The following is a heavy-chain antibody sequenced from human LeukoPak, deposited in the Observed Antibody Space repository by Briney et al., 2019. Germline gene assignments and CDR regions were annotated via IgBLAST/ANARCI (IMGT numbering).Heavy chain of an antibody. J-gene: IGHJ5*02. CDR1: GGSISSYY. CDR2: IYYSGST. D-gene: IGHD3-22*01. CDR3: ASPRSYYDSSGYYIS. V-gene: IGHV4-59*01. Sequence: PSETLSLTCTVSGGSISSYYWSWIRQPPGKGLEWIGYIYYSGSTNYNPSLKSRVTISVDTSKNQFSLKLSSVTAADTAVYYCASPRSYYDSSGYYISWGQGTLVTVSS.